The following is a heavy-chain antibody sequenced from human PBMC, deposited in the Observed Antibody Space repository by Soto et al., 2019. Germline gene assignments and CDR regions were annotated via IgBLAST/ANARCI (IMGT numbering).Heavy chain of an antibody. CDR3: VRGDRRNTYGLDV. Sequence: QVQVQESGPGLVKPSETLSLRCTVSGGSISVYFWSWIRQPPGKGLEWIGHIYYSGSTDYNPSLKSRVTISVDTSNNQFSLKLNSVTAADTAVYYCVRGDRRNTYGLDVWGQGTTVTVSS. D-gene: IGHD3-22*01. J-gene: IGHJ6*02. CDR2: IYYSGST. V-gene: IGHV4-59*01. CDR1: GGSISVYF.